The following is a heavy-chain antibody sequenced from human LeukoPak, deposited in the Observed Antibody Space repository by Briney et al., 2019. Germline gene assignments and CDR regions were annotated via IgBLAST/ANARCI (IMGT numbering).Heavy chain of an antibody. Sequence: SGPALVKPTQTFTLTCTFSGFSLSTSGMCVSWIRQPPGKALEWLALIYWDDDKRYSPSLKSRLTITKDTSKNQVVLTMTNMDPVDTATYYCAHLYYYDSDSEYFQHWGQGTLVTVSS. J-gene: IGHJ1*01. CDR3: AHLYYYDSDSEYFQH. CDR1: GFSLSTSGMC. V-gene: IGHV2-5*08. D-gene: IGHD3-22*01. CDR2: IYWDDDK.